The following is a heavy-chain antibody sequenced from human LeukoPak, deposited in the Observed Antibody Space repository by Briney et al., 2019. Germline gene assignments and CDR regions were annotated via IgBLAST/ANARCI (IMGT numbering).Heavy chain of an antibody. CDR3: ARANYSPYYFDY. D-gene: IGHD4-11*01. V-gene: IGHV3-20*04. CDR2: INWHGGST. J-gene: IGHJ4*02. Sequence: GGSLRLSCVASGFTFEDYGMSWVRQPAGKGLEWVSSINWHGGSTHYAESVKGRFTISRDNAKNSLFLQMNSLRAEDTALYYCARANYSPYYFDYWGQGTLVTVSS. CDR1: GFTFEDYG.